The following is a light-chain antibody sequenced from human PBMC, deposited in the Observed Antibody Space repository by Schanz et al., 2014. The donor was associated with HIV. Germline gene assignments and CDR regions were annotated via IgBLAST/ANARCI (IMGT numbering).Light chain of an antibody. J-gene: IGKJ4*01. CDR2: GAS. CDR1: QSIGNS. Sequence: AIQLTQSPSSLSASVGDRVTITCRASQSIGNSLAWFQQKPGRAPQLLIYGASTLARGVPTTFSGSGSGTDFTLTISSLQAEDVAVYYCQQFRTIPLTFGGGTKVEIK. V-gene: IGKV1-13*02. CDR3: QQFRTIPLT.